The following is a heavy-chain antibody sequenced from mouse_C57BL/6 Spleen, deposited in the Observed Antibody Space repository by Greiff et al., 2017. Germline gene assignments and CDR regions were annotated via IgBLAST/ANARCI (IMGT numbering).Heavy chain of an antibody. CDR1: GFTFSDAG. CDR3: TRSNLYWCFDV. J-gene: IGHJ1*03. CDR2: IRNKANNHAT. Sequence: EVKVEESGGGLVQPGGSMKLSCAASGFTFSDAGMDWVRQSPEKGLEWVAEIRNKANNHATYYAESVKGRFTISRDDSKSSVYLQMNSLRDEYTGIYYCTRSNLYWCFDVWGTGTTVTVSS. V-gene: IGHV6-6*01. D-gene: IGHD2-5*01.